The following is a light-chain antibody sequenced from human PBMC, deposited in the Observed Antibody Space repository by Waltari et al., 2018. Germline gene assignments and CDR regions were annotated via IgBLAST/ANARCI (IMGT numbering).Light chain of an antibody. J-gene: IGKJ3*01. V-gene: IGKV1-39*01. CDR2: AAS. CDR1: QSISNY. CDR3: QQSYSTLPFT. Sequence: DIQMTQSPSSLSASVGDRVPITCRASQSISNYLNWYQQKPGEAPKLLIYAASSLQSGVPSRFSGSGSGTDFALTISSLQPEDFATYYCQQSYSTLPFTFGPGTKVDIK.